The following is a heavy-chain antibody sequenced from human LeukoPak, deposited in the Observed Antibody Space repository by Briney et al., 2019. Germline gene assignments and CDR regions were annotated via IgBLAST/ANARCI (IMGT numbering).Heavy chain of an antibody. CDR2: IKEDGGEK. CDR1: GGSISSYY. J-gene: IGHJ4*02. Sequence: PSETLSLTCTVSGGSISSYYWSWIRQPPGKGLEWVANIKEDGGEKYYVDSVKGRFTISRDNAKNSLYLQMNSLRAEDTAVYYCARDSGWFRFDYWGQGTLATVSS. CDR3: ARDSGWFRFDY. V-gene: IGHV3-7*03. D-gene: IGHD6-13*01.